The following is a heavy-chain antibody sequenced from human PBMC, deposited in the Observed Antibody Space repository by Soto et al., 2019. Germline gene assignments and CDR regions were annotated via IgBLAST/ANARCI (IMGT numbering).Heavy chain of an antibody. J-gene: IGHJ6*02. D-gene: IGHD6-13*01. CDR1: GYSFTSYW. CDR3: AISGGGQKQQPPKYYYGMDV. CDR2: IYPGDSDT. Sequence: GESLKISCKGSGYSFTSYWIGWVRQMPGKGLEWMGIIYPGDSDTRYSPSFQGQVTISADKSISTAYLQWSSLKASATAMYYCAISGGGQKQQPPKYYYGMDVWGQGTTVTVSS. V-gene: IGHV5-51*01.